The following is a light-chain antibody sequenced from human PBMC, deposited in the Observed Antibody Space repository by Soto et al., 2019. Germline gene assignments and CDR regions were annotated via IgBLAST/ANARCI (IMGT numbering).Light chain of an antibody. Sequence: QSVLTQPASVSGSPGQSITISCTGTSSDAGNYNLVSWYQHHPGKAPKLMIYEVNKRPSGVSNRFSGSKSGNTASLTISGLQAEDEADYYCCSYAGSNYVSGTGTKVTVL. J-gene: IGLJ1*01. CDR2: EVN. CDR3: CSYAGSNYV. V-gene: IGLV2-23*02. CDR1: SSDAGNYNL.